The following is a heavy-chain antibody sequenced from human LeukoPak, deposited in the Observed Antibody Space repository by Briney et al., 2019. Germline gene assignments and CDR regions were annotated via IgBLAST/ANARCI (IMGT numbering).Heavy chain of an antibody. J-gene: IGHJ6*03. CDR1: GGSISSHY. CDR2: IYYSGGT. Sequence: SETLSLTCTVSGGSISSHYWSWIRQPPGKGLEWIGYIYYSGGTNYNPSLKSRVTISVDTSKNQFSLKLSSVTAADTAVYYCARERLHYYYMDVWGKGTTVTVSS. V-gene: IGHV4-59*11. CDR3: ARERLHYYYMDV.